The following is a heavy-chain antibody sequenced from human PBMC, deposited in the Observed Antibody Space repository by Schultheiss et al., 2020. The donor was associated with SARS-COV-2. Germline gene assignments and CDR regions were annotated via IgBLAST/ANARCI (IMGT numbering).Heavy chain of an antibody. Sequence: GGSLRLSCAASGFTFSSYAMHWVRQAPGKGLEWVAVISYDGSNKYYADSVKGRFTISRDNSRNTLYLQMDSLRSDDTAVYYCARDELEWLLGFYLDYWGQGTLVTVSS. CDR2: ISYDGSNK. CDR3: ARDELEWLLGFYLDY. V-gene: IGHV3-30*04. D-gene: IGHD3-3*01. CDR1: GFTFSSYA. J-gene: IGHJ4*02.